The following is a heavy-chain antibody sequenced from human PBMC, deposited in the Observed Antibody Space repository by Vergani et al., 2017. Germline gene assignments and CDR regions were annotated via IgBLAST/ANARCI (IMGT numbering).Heavy chain of an antibody. CDR1: GFTFSSYG. D-gene: IGHD3-3*01. CDR2: IRYDGSNK. Sequence: QVQLVESGGGVVQPGGSLRLSCAASGFTFSSYGMHWVRQAPGKGLEWVAFIRYDGSNKYYADSVKGRFTISRDNSKNTLYLQMNSLRAEDTTVYYCAKGIYYDFWSGYWAWGDYYGMDVWGQGTTVTVSS. J-gene: IGHJ6*02. CDR3: AKGIYYDFWSGYWAWGDYYGMDV. V-gene: IGHV3-30*02.